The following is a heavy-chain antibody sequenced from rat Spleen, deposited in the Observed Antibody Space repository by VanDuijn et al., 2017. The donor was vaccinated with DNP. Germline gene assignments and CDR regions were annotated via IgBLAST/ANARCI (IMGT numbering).Heavy chain of an antibody. CDR3: ARSTDCGCNWDY. CDR1: GYSITSGFR. J-gene: IGHJ2*01. Sequence: QLQESGPGLVKPSQSLSLTCSVTGYSITSGFRWTWIRKFPGNKLEWMGYINSEGTTKYNPSLKSRISVTRDTSKNQFFLQVKSITTEDTATYYCARSTDCGCNWDYWGQGVMVPVSS. D-gene: IGHD5-1*01. V-gene: IGHV3-3*01. CDR2: INSEGTT.